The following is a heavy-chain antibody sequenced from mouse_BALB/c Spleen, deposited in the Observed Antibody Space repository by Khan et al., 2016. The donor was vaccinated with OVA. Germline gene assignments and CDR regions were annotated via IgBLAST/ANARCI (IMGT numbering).Heavy chain of an antibody. CDR3: AREYYKYGSWFAY. V-gene: IGHV9-3*02. CDR1: GYIFTNYG. J-gene: IGHJ3*01. CDR2: INTNTGEP. D-gene: IGHD2-14*01. Sequence: QIQLVQSGPELKKPGETVKISCKASGYIFTNYGMNWVKQAPGKGLKWMGWINTNTGEPTFAEEFKERFAFSLETSANTAYLQINSLKNEDTATNFFAREYYKYGSWFAYWGQGTLVTVSA.